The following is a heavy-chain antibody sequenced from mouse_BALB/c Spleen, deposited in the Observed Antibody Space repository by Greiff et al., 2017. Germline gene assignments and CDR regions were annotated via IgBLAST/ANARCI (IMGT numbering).Heavy chain of an antibody. Sequence: EVHLVESGGGLVQPGGSRKLSCAASGFTFSSFGMHWVRQAPEKGLEWVAYISSGSSTIYYADTVKGRFTISRDNPKTTLFLQMTSLRSEDTAMYYCARTYRYDGYCDVWGAGTTVTVSS. J-gene: IGHJ1*01. CDR2: ISSGSSTI. V-gene: IGHV5-17*02. D-gene: IGHD2-14*01. CDR3: ARTYRYDGYCDV. CDR1: GFTFSSFG.